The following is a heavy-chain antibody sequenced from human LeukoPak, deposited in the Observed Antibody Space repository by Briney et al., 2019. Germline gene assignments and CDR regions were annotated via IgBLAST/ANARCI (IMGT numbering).Heavy chain of an antibody. CDR1: GYTFTAYY. CDR3: ATAPLSGYSSGWYPFDY. Sequence: ASVKVSCKASGYTFTAYYMHWVRQAPGQGLEWMGWINPNSGGTNYAQKFQDRVTMTRDTSISTAYMELNRLRSDDTAVYYCATAPLSGYSSGWYPFDYWGQGTLVTVSS. D-gene: IGHD6-19*01. V-gene: IGHV1-2*02. CDR2: INPNSGGT. J-gene: IGHJ4*02.